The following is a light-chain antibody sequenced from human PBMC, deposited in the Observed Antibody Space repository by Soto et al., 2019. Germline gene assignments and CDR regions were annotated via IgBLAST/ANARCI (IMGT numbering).Light chain of an antibody. CDR3: QHYNTWPWT. CDR1: HSVSSS. Sequence: EVMMTQSPSTLSASPGDRATLSCRASHSVSSSLAWYQQKPGQAPRLLISGASTRAAGIPARFSGSGSGTEFTLTISSLQSEDFAVYYCQHYNTWPWTFGQGTKVDIK. CDR2: GAS. V-gene: IGKV3-15*01. J-gene: IGKJ1*01.